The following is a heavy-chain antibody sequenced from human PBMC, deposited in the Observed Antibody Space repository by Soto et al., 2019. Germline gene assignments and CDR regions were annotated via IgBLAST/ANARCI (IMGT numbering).Heavy chain of an antibody. CDR2: ISSSSSTI. J-gene: IGHJ4*02. CDR3: AKVSSSWYAGFFDL. Sequence: PGGSLRLSCAASGFTFSSYSMNWVRQAPGKGLEWVSYISSSSSTIYYADSVKGRFTISRDNAKNSLYLQMNTLRVEDTAVYYCAKVSSSWYAGFFDLWGQGTLVTVSS. V-gene: IGHV3-48*01. D-gene: IGHD6-13*01. CDR1: GFTFSSYS.